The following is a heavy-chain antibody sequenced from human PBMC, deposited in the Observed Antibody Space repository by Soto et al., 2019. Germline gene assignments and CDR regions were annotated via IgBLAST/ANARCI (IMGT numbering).Heavy chain of an antibody. CDR3: ARGLAARPGLDY. J-gene: IGHJ4*02. D-gene: IGHD6-6*01. Sequence: ASVKVSGKASGYTFTGYYMHWVRQAPGQGLEWMGWINPNSGGTNYAQKFQGRVTMTRDTSISTAYMELSRLRSDDTAVYYCARGLAARPGLDYWGQGTLVTVSS. CDR2: INPNSGGT. CDR1: GYTFTGYY. V-gene: IGHV1-2*02.